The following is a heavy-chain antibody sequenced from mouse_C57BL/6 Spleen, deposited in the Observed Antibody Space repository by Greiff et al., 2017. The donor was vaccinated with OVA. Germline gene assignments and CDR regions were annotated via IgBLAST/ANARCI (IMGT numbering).Heavy chain of an antibody. J-gene: IGHJ2*01. CDR2: IYPGDGDT. CDR1: GYAFSSSW. Sequence: QVQLQQSGPELVKPGASVKISCKASGYAFSSSWMNWVKQRPGKGLEWIGRIYPGDGDTNYNGKFKGKATLTADKSSSTAYMQLSSLTSEDYAVYFCARQLTFDYWGQGTTLTVSS. CDR3: ARQLTFDY. V-gene: IGHV1-82*01. D-gene: IGHD3-2*02.